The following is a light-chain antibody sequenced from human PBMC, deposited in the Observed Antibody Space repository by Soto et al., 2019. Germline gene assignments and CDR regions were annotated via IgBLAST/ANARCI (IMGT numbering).Light chain of an antibody. Sequence: EIVLTQSPCTLSLSPVERATLSFRASQTVSSRFLAWYQQKPGQAPRLLIYGALSRATGIPDRFSGSGSGTDFTLTISRLEPEDFAVYHCQQYGSSPTFGQGTKVDIK. J-gene: IGKJ1*01. CDR3: QQYGSSPT. CDR2: GAL. CDR1: QTVSSRF. V-gene: IGKV3-20*01.